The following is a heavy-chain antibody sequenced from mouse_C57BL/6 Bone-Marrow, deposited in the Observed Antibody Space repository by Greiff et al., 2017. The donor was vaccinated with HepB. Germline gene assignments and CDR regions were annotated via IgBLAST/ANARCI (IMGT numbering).Heavy chain of an antibody. CDR2: IYPGGGYT. CDR3: ARDASYAMGY. CDR1: GYTFTNYW. J-gene: IGHJ4*01. Sequence: QVQLQQSGAELVRPGTSVKMSCKASGYTFTNYWIGWAKQRPGHGLEWIGDIYPGGGYTNYNEKFKGKATLTADKSSSTAYMQFSSLTSEDSAIYYFARDASYAMGYWGQGTSVTVSS. V-gene: IGHV1-63*01. D-gene: IGHD6-5*01.